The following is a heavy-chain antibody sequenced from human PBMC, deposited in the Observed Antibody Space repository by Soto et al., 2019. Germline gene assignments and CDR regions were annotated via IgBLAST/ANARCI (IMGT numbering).Heavy chain of an antibody. Sequence: SLRLSCAASGFTFSSWPMNWVRQAPGKGLEWVSSISSPSDYIYYADSVKGRFTISRDNAQNSLYLQMNSLRAEDTAVYYCAREVNEGFDYWGQGTLVTVS. CDR3: AREVNEGFDY. CDR2: ISSPSDYI. CDR1: GFTFSSWP. J-gene: IGHJ4*02. V-gene: IGHV3-21*01.